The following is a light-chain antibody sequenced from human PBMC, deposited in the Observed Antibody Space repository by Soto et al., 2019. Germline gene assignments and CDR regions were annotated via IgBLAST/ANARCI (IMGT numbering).Light chain of an antibody. CDR2: EVT. Sequence: QSALTQPPSASGSPGQSVTISCTGTSSDVGGYDYVSWYQQHPGKAPKLMIYEVTKRPSGVPDRFSGSKSGNTASLTVSGLQAEDEADYYCQSYDSSLIGLIFGLGTKVTVL. J-gene: IGLJ2*01. V-gene: IGLV2-8*01. CDR3: QSYDSSLIGLI. CDR1: SSDVGGYDY.